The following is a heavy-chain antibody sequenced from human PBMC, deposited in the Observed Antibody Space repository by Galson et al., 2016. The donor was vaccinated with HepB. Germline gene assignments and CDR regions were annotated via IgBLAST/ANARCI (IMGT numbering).Heavy chain of an antibody. D-gene: IGHD2-15*01. CDR1: GFTFSTYA. CDR2: ISGSGGNT. J-gene: IGHJ4*02. CDR3: AKARSVHLLLFDS. Sequence: SLRLSCAASGFTFSTYAMNWVRQAPGKGLEWASGISGSGGNTYYADSVKGRFTISRDNSKKTLYLQMNGLRAEDTAVYFCAKARSVHLLLFDSWGQGNLVTVSS. V-gene: IGHV3-23*01.